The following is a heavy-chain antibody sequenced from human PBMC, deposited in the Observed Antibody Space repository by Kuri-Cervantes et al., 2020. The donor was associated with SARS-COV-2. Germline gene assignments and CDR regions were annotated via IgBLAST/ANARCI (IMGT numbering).Heavy chain of an antibody. CDR1: GFTVNTYS. J-gene: IGHJ4*03. Sequence: GESLKISCAASGFTVNTYSMNWVRQVPGKGLEWLSYISSSSSPIFYADSVKGRFTISRDNFENSLYLQMNSLRPQDTAVYYCVREDFGSSFHQYGKDFWGQGPLVTVSS. V-gene: IGHV3-48*01. CDR3: VREDFGSSFHQYGKDF. CDR2: ISSSSSPI. D-gene: IGHD6-6*01.